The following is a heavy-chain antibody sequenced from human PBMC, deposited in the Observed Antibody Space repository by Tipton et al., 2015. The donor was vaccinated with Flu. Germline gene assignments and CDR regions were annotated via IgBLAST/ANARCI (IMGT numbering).Heavy chain of an antibody. V-gene: IGHV1-18*01. D-gene: IGHD3-9*01. CDR3: GRGGLRYFDYLLSY. Sequence: QSGPEVKKPGASVKVSCKASGYNFNNYGVTWVRQAPGQGLEWVGWISGDSGNTKYVETLQGRLTLTTDTSTNTDHMELRSLRSDDTAVYFCGRGGLRYFDYLLSYWGQGTLVTVSS. J-gene: IGHJ4*02. CDR1: GYNFNNYG. CDR2: ISGDSGNT.